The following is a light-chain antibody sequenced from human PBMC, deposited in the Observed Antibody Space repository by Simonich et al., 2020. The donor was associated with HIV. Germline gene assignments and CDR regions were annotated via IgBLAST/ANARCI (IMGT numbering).Light chain of an antibody. J-gene: IGKJ2*01. Sequence: EIVLTQSPGTLSLSPGERATLSCRASQSVSSNLAWYQQKPGQAPRLLIYGASTRATGIPARFSGSGSGTEFTLTISSLQSEDFAVYYCQQYNTWPPAYTFGQGTKLEIK. CDR2: GAS. V-gene: IGKV3-15*01. CDR1: QSVSSN. CDR3: QQYNTWPPAYT.